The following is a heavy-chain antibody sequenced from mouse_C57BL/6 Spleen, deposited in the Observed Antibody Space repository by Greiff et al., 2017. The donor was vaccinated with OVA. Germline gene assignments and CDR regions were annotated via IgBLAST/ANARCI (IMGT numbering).Heavy chain of an antibody. J-gene: IGHJ1*03. CDR2: ISGGGGNT. Sequence: EVQLVESGGGLVKPGGSLKLSCAASGFTFSSYTMSWVRQTPEKRLEWVATISGGGGNTYYPDSVKGRFTISRDNAKNTLYLQMSGLRSEDTALYYCARHGSSHWYFDVWGTGTTVTVSS. V-gene: IGHV5-9*01. CDR1: GFTFSSYT. D-gene: IGHD1-1*01. CDR3: ARHGSSHWYFDV.